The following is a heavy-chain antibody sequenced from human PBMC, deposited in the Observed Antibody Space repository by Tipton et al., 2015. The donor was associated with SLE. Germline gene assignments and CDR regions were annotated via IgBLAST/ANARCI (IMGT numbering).Heavy chain of an antibody. D-gene: IGHD5-18*01. CDR3: AGYGFDSAFDI. Sequence: LRLSCTVSGGSISSYFWSWIRQSPGKGLEWIGYIYYSGTTNYNPSLKSRVTISVDTSKKQFSLKLSSVTAADTAVYYCAGYGFDSAFDIWGQGTMVTVSS. CDR2: IYYSGTT. J-gene: IGHJ3*02. CDR1: GGSISSYF. V-gene: IGHV4-59*08.